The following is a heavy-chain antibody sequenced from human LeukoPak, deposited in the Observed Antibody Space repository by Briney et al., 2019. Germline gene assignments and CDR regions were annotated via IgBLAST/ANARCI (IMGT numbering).Heavy chain of an antibody. CDR3: ARDPSNYGDYFQYYFDY. J-gene: IGHJ4*02. V-gene: IGHV3-21*01. CDR1: GFTFSSYS. Sequence: GGSLRLSCAASGFTFSSYSMNWVRQAPGKGLEWVSSISSSSSYIYYADSVKGRSTISRDNAKNSLYLQMNSLRAEDTAVYYCARDPSNYGDYFQYYFDYRGQGTLVTVSS. D-gene: IGHD4-17*01. CDR2: ISSSSSYI.